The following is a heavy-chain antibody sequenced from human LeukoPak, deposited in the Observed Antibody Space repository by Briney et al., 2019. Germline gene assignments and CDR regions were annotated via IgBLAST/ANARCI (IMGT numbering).Heavy chain of an antibody. J-gene: IGHJ3*02. D-gene: IGHD1-26*01. CDR3: ARGGSYSNAFDI. CDR1: GFTVSSNY. CDR2: IYSGGST. V-gene: IGHV3-53*01. Sequence: GGSLRLSCAASGFTVSSNYMSWVRQAPGKGLEWVSVIYSGGSTYHADSVKGRFTISIDNSKNTLYLQMNSLRAVDTAVYYCARGGSYSNAFDIWGQGTMVTVSS.